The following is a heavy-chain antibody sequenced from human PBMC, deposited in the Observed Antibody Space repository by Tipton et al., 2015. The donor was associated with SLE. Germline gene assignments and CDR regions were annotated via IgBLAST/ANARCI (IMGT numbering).Heavy chain of an antibody. Sequence: LSLTCTVSGDSISSSSYYWGCIRQPPGKGLEWVSSTSRSSDIIDYEDSVKGRFTISRDNAKNSVYLQMNSLRAEDTAVYYCARDGPSGSYGYWGQGTLVTVSS. CDR2: TSRSSDII. J-gene: IGHJ4*02. D-gene: IGHD1-26*01. V-gene: IGHV3-21*01. CDR1: GDSISSSS. CDR3: ARDGPSGSYGY.